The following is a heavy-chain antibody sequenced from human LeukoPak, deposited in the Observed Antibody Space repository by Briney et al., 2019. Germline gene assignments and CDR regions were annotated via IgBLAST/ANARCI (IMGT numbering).Heavy chain of an antibody. CDR1: GFTFSSYA. CDR2: ISYDGSNK. V-gene: IGHV3-30*04. Sequence: GGSLRLSCAASGFTFSSYAMHWVRQAPGKGLEWVAVISYDGSNKYYADSVKGRFTISRDNPKNTLYLQMNSLRVEDTAVYYCARDFNDFWSGYAYYYYGMDVWGQGTTVTVSS. J-gene: IGHJ6*02. D-gene: IGHD3-3*01. CDR3: ARDFNDFWSGYAYYYYGMDV.